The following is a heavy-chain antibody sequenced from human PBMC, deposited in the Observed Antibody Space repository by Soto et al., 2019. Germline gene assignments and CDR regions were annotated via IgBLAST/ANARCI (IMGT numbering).Heavy chain of an antibody. CDR1: GFTFSSYG. J-gene: IGHJ6*01. CDR2: IWYDGSNK. D-gene: IGHD3-22*01. V-gene: IGHV3-33*01. Sequence: QVQLVESGGGVVQPGRSLRLSCAASGFTFSSYGMQWVRQAPVKGLEWVAVIWYDGSNKYYADSVKGRFTISRDNYKNTLYLQMNSLRAEDTAVYYCARESGIHLKSSGYSNYGMDVCGQGTTVTVSS. CDR3: ARESGIHLKSSGYSNYGMDV.